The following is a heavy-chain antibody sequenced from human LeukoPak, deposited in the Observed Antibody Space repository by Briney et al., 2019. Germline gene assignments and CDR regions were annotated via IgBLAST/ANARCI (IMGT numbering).Heavy chain of an antibody. J-gene: IGHJ4*02. CDR3: ARAGVEYYDFWSGYNQKYYFDY. Sequence: SETLSLTCTVSGGSISSYYWSWIRQHPGKGLEWIGYIYYSGSTYYNPSLKSRVTISVDTSKNQFSLKLSSVTAADTAVYYCARAGVEYYDFWSGYNQKYYFDYWGQGTLVTVSS. D-gene: IGHD3-3*01. V-gene: IGHV4-59*06. CDR1: GGSISSYY. CDR2: IYYSGST.